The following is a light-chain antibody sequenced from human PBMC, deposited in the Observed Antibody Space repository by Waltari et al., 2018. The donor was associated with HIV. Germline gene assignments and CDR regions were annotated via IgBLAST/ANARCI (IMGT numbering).Light chain of an antibody. CDR2: GAS. Sequence: DIQMTQSPSTLSASIGDRVTITCRASQSISSWLAWYQQKPGKAPKILIYGASTLESGVPSRFSGSGSGTEFTLTISRLQPDDFATYYCQQYKSYWTFGQGTKVDIK. CDR3: QQYKSYWT. J-gene: IGKJ1*01. V-gene: IGKV1-5*03. CDR1: QSISSW.